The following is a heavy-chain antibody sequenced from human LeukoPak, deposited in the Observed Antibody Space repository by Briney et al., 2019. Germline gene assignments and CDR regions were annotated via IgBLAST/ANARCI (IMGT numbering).Heavy chain of an antibody. CDR2: IYTSGST. D-gene: IGHD2-15*01. CDR1: GGSISSYY. CDR3: ARGYCSGGSCYQAHNWFDP. J-gene: IGHJ5*02. V-gene: IGHV4-4*07. Sequence: PSETLSLTCTVSGGSISSYYWSWIRQPAGKGLEWIGRIYTSGSTNYNPSLKSRVTMSVDTSKNQFSLKLSSVTAADTAVYYCARGYCSGGSCYQAHNWFDPWGQGTLVTVSS.